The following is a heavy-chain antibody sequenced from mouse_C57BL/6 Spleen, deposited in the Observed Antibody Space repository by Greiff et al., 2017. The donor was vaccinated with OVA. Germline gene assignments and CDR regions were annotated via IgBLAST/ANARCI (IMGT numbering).Heavy chain of an antibody. CDR3: TDLYYGSRGGYFDV. V-gene: IGHV6-3*01. CDR1: GFTFSNYW. D-gene: IGHD1-1*01. CDR2: IRLKSDNYAT. Sequence: LQQSGGGLVQPGGSMKLSCVASGFTFSNYWMNWVRQSPEKGLEWVAQIRLKSDNYATHYAESVKGRFTISRDDSKSSVYLQMNNLMAEDTGIYYCTDLYYGSRGGYFDVWGTGTTVTVSS. J-gene: IGHJ1*03.